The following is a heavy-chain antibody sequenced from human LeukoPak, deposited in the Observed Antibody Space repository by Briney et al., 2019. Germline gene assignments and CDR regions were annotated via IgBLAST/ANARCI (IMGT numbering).Heavy chain of an antibody. CDR3: AKDHIVLGTTASTFDH. CDR2: ISGGTGYT. CDR1: GFTFSTYG. D-gene: IGHD1-1*01. Sequence: QSGGSLRLSCAASGFTFSTYGMSWVRQAPGKGLEWVSGISGGTGYTYYADSAKGRFTISRDNSKSTVFLQITSLRAEDTAVYYCAKDHIVLGTTASTFDHWGHGTPVTVSS. V-gene: IGHV3-23*01. J-gene: IGHJ4*01.